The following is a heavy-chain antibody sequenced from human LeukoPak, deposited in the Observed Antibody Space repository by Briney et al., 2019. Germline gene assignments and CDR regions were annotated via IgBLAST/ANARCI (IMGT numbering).Heavy chain of an antibody. CDR1: GFTFSSYA. CDR3: ARAMVRGVTPPFDP. CDR2: ISGSGGST. V-gene: IGHV3-23*01. D-gene: IGHD3-10*01. Sequence: GGSLRLSCAASGFTFSSYAMSWVRQAPGKGLEWVSAISGSGGSTYYADSVKGRFTISRDNSKNTLYLQMNSLRAEDTAVYYCARAMVRGVTPPFDPWGQGTLVTVSS. J-gene: IGHJ5*02.